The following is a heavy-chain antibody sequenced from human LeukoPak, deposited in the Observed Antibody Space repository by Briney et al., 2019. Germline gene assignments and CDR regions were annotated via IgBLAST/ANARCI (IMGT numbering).Heavy chain of an antibody. CDR2: IYYSGST. CDR3: ARGDVDTGFDY. J-gene: IGHJ4*02. Sequence: PSQTLSLTCTVPGGSISSGGYYWSWIRQHPGKGLEWIGYIYYSGSTYYNPSLKSRATISVDTSKNQFSLKLSSVTAADTAVYYCARGDVDTGFDYWGQGTLVTVSS. CDR1: GGSISSGGYY. D-gene: IGHD5-18*01. V-gene: IGHV4-31*03.